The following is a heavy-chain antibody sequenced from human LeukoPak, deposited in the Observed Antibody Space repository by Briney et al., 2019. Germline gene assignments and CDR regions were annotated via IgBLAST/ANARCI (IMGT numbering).Heavy chain of an antibody. CDR1: GGSVSSGTYY. D-gene: IGHD1-14*01. CDR3: AREVPPRVRKAGVNWFDP. CDR2: IYYTGST. Sequence: PSETLSLTCTVSGGSVSSGTYYWSWIRQPPGKGLEWIGYIYYTGSTNYNPSLKSRVTMSVDTSKNQFSLKLGSVTAADTAMYYCAREVPPRVRKAGVNWFDPWGQGTLVAVSS. J-gene: IGHJ5*02. V-gene: IGHV4-61*01.